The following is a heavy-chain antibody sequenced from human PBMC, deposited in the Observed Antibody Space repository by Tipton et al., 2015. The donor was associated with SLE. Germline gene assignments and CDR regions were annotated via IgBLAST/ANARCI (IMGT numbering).Heavy chain of an antibody. D-gene: IGHD4-17*01. CDR3: ARVGMTTVTTREGAFDI. Sequence: SLRLSCAASGFTFSSYWMSWVRQAPGKGLEWVANIKQDGSEKYYVDSVKGRFTISRDNSKNTLYLQMTSLRAEDTAVYYCARVGMTTVTTREGAFDIWGQGTMVTVSS. V-gene: IGHV3-7*03. CDR2: IKQDGSEK. CDR1: GFTFSSYW. J-gene: IGHJ3*02.